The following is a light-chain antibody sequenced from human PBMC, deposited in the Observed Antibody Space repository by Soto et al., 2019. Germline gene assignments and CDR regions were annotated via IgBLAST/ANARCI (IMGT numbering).Light chain of an antibody. Sequence: QSVLTQPASVSGSPGQSITLSCAGTSSDIGAHNFVSWYQHHPGKAPNLIIYEVTKWPSGVSTRFSGSKAGNTASLTISGLQAEDETDYYCNSYTLSRTVVFGGGTKLTVL. CDR2: EVT. J-gene: IGLJ2*01. V-gene: IGLV2-14*01. CDR1: SSDIGAHNF. CDR3: NSYTLSRTVV.